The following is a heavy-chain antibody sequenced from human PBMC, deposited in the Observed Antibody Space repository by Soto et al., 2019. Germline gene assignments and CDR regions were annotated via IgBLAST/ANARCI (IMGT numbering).Heavy chain of an antibody. CDR3: ARDVLSGYGMDV. Sequence: GGSLRLSCAASGFTFSSYGMHWVRQAPGKGLEWVAVISYDGSNKYYADSVKGRFTISRDNAKNSLYLQMNSLRAEDTAVYYCARDVLSGYGMDVWGQGTTVTVS. CDR2: ISYDGSNK. J-gene: IGHJ6*02. CDR1: GFTFSSYG. V-gene: IGHV3-30*03.